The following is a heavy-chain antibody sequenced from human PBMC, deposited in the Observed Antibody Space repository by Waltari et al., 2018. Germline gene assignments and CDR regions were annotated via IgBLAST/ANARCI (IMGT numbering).Heavy chain of an antibody. V-gene: IGHV3-30-3*01. CDR2: ISYDGSNK. CDR3: ASTGVRYFDY. J-gene: IGHJ4*02. CDR1: GFTFSRYA. Sequence: QVQLVESGGGVVQPGRSLRLSCAASGFTFSRYAMHWVRQAPGKGLEWVAVISYDGSNKYYADSVKGRFTISRDNSKNTLYLQMNSLRAEDTAVYYCASTGVRYFDYWGQGTLVTVSS. D-gene: IGHD7-27*01.